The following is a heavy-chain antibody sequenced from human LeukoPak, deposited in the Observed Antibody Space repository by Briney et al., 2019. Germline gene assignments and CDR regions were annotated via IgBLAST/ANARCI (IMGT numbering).Heavy chain of an antibody. Sequence: GGSLRLSCAASGFTFSSYEMNWVRQAPGKGLEWVSYISSSGSTIYYADSVKGRFTISRDNAKNSLYLQMNSLRAEDTAVYYCARLGSGWSFDFWGQGTLVAVSS. CDR1: GFTFSSYE. CDR3: ARLGSGWSFDF. V-gene: IGHV3-48*03. J-gene: IGHJ4*02. CDR2: ISSSGSTI. D-gene: IGHD6-19*01.